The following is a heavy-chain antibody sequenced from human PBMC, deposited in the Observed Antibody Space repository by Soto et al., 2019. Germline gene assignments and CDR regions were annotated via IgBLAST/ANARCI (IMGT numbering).Heavy chain of an antibody. V-gene: IGHV3-48*03. CDR1: GFTFSSYE. J-gene: IGHJ6*02. D-gene: IGHD6-13*01. Sequence: PGGSLRLSCAASGFTFSSYEMNWVRQAPGKGLEWVSYISSSGSTIYYADSVKGRFTISRDNAKNSLYLQMNSLRAENTAVYYCARDEQPYGMDVWGQGTTVTVS. CDR2: ISSSGSTI. CDR3: ARDEQPYGMDV.